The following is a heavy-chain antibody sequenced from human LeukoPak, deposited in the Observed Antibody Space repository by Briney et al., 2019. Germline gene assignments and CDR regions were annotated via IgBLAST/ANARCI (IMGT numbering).Heavy chain of an antibody. CDR2: ISYGGSNK. CDR1: GFTFSSYA. Sequence: PGGSLRLSCAASGFTFSSYAMHWVRQAPGKGLEWAAVISYGGSNKYHADSVKGRFTISRDNSKNTLYLQMNSLRAEDTAVYYCARDKYYYYYGMDVWGQGTTVTVSS. V-gene: IGHV3-30-3*01. J-gene: IGHJ6*02. CDR3: ARDKYYYYYGMDV.